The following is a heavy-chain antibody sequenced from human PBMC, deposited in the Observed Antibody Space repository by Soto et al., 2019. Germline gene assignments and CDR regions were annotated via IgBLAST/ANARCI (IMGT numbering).Heavy chain of an antibody. J-gene: IGHJ4*02. V-gene: IGHV1-3*01. CDR2: ITAGNGNT. CDR1: GYTFTSYA. CDR3: ARGPGGPDGPGDY. D-gene: IGHD2-15*01. Sequence: QVQLVQSGAEVKKPGASVKVSCKASGYTFTSYAMHWVRQAPGQRLEWMGWITAGNGNTKYSQKFQGRVTITRDTYASTAYMELSSLRSEDTAVYYCARGPGGPDGPGDYWGQGTLVTVSS.